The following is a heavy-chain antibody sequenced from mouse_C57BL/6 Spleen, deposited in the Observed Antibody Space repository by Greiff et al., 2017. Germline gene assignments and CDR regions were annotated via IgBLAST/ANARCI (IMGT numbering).Heavy chain of an antibody. Sequence: VQLVESGPGLVAPSPSLSITCTVSGFSLTSYGVSWVRQPPGKGLEWLGVIWGDGRTNYHSALMSRLSISKDNSKSQVFLKLNRLQTDDTATYYCAKAYYYGSGYDWYFDVWGTGTTVTVSS. CDR1: GFSLTSYG. CDR3: AKAYYYGSGYDWYFDV. J-gene: IGHJ1*03. V-gene: IGHV2-3*01. D-gene: IGHD1-1*01. CDR2: IWGDGRT.